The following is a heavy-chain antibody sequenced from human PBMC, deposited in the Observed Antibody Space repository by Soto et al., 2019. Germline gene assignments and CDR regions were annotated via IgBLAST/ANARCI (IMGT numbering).Heavy chain of an antibody. J-gene: IGHJ6*02. V-gene: IGHV1-69*13. Sequence: ASVKASCKASGGTLSTYTITWMRQAPRQGLEWMGGIIPRSATSNYAQKFQGRVTITADESTNTAYMELSSLRSEDTAVYYCAREGLVLVPTTVNSDYYYYAMDVWGQGTTVTVSS. CDR2: IIPRSATS. CDR3: AREGLVLVPTTVNSDYYYYAMDV. D-gene: IGHD2-2*01. CDR1: GGTLSTYT.